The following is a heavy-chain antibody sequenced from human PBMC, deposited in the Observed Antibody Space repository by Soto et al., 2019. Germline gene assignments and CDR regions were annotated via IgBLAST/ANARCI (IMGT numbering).Heavy chain of an antibody. D-gene: IGHD1-26*01. CDR1: GFTFSNYG. CDR3: ASDLVGASDSYGLDV. Sequence: PGGSLRLSCAASGFTFSNYGMHWVRQAPGKGLEWVAIIRHDGNNKYYADSVRGRFIISRDNSKNRLYLQMNSLRAEDTAVYYCASDLVGASDSYGLDVWGQGTPGT. V-gene: IGHV3-33*01. J-gene: IGHJ6*02. CDR2: IRHDGNNK.